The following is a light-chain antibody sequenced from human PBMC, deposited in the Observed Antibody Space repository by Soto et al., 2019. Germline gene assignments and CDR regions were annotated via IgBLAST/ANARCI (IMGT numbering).Light chain of an antibody. Sequence: EIVLTQSPATLSLSPGERATLSCRASQSVSSYLAWYQQKPGQAPRLLIYDASNRATGIPARFSGRGSGTDFTLTISSLEPEEFAVYYCQQRSIWPPLTFGGGNKVEIK. CDR3: QQRSIWPPLT. V-gene: IGKV3-11*01. CDR1: QSVSSY. J-gene: IGKJ4*01. CDR2: DAS.